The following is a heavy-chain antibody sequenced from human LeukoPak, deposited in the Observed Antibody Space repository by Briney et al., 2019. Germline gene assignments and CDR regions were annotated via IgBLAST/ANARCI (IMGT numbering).Heavy chain of an antibody. D-gene: IGHD3-3*01. V-gene: IGHV4-4*07. J-gene: IGHJ3*02. CDR3: ARGEGIFGVARPPSDAFDI. CDR1: GGSISSYY. Sequence: SETLSLTCTVSGGSISSYYWSWIRQPAGKGLEWIGRIYTSGSTNYNPSLKSRVTMSVDTSKNQFSLKLSSVTAADTAVYYCARGEGIFGVARPPSDAFDIWGQGTMVTVSS. CDR2: IYTSGST.